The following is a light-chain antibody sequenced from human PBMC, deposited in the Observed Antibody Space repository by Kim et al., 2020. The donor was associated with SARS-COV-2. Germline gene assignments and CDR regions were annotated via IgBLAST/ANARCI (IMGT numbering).Light chain of an antibody. Sequence: ASVKLTYTLSSGQSTYAIAWNQQQPEKGPRYLMKLNSDGSHSKGDGIPDRFSGSSSGAERYLTISSLQSEDEADYYCQTWGTGIRVFGGGTQLTVL. J-gene: IGLJ3*02. CDR3: QTWGTGIRV. V-gene: IGLV4-69*01. CDR1: SGQSTYA. CDR2: LNSDGSH.